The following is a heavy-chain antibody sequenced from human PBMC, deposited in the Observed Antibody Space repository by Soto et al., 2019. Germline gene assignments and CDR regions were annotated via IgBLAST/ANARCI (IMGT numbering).Heavy chain of an antibody. CDR2: ISAYNGNT. CDR1: GYTFASYA. J-gene: IGHJ4*02. CDR3: ARDPPPPEY. Sequence: QVQLVQSGAEVKKPGASVKVSCKASGYTFASYAISWMRQAPGQGLEWMGWISAYNGNTNYAQKLQGRVTMTTDTSTRTAYIELTSLRSDDTAVYCCARDPPPPEYWGQGTLVTVSS. D-gene: IGHD2-2*01. V-gene: IGHV1-18*01.